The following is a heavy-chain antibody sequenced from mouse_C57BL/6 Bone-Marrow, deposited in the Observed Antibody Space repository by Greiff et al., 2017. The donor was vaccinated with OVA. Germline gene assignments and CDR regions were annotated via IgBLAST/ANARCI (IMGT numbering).Heavy chain of an antibody. CDR2: INPSSGYT. V-gene: IGHV1-4*01. Sequence: QVQLQQSGAELARPGASVKMSCKASGYTFTSYTMHWVKQRPGQGLEWIGYINPSSGYTKYNQKFKDKVTLTADKSSSTAYMQLSSLTSEDSAVYYCARHYSNFWYFDVWGTGTTVTVSS. CDR1: GYTFTSYT. D-gene: IGHD2-5*01. J-gene: IGHJ1*03. CDR3: ARHYSNFWYFDV.